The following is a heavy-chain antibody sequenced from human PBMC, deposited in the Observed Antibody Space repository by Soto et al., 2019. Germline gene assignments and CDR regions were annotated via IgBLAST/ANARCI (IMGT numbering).Heavy chain of an antibody. Sequence: QITLKESGPTPGKPTQTLTLTCTFSGFSLSTSGVGVGWIRQPPGKALEWLALIYWDDDKRYSPSLKSRLTITKDTSKNQVVLTMTNMDPVDTATYYCALSLDILTGYLNWGQGTLVTVSS. D-gene: IGHD3-9*01. CDR3: ALSLDILTGYLN. CDR2: IYWDDDK. J-gene: IGHJ4*02. V-gene: IGHV2-5*02. CDR1: GFSLSTSGVG.